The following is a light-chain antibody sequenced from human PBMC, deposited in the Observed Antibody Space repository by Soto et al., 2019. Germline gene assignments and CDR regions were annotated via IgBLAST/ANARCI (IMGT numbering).Light chain of an antibody. V-gene: IGKV3-20*01. CDR1: QSVSSSY. J-gene: IGKJ5*01. Sequence: EIVLTQSPGTLSLSPGERATLSCRASQSVSSSYLAWYQQKPGQAPRLLIYCASSRATGIPDRFSGSGSGTDFTFTISRLEPEDFAVYYCQQYGSSPTTFGQGTRLEIK. CDR2: CAS. CDR3: QQYGSSPTT.